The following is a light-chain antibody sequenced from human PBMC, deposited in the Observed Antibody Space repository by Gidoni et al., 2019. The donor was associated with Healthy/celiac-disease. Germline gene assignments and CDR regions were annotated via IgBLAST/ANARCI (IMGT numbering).Light chain of an antibody. CDR3: QQYGSAIFT. CDR2: GAA. CDR1: QSVSSSY. Sequence: EIVLTQSPGTLSWSPGERATLSCRASQSVSSSYLASYQQKPGQAPRLLIYGAASSATGITDRISGSGAGTEVILTISRLENEDFVVYYCQQYGSAIFTFGPGTKVEIK. J-gene: IGKJ3*01. V-gene: IGKV3-20*01.